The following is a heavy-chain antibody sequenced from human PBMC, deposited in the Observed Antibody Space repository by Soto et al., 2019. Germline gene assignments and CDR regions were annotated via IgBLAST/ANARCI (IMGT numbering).Heavy chain of an antibody. Sequence: GGSLRLSCEASGFTFGNYAMTWVRQGPGRGLEWVSALSGSPLNTYYADSVKGRFTISRDNAKNSLYLQMNSLRAEDTALYYCAKDRFPYSSSWYLAFDIWGQGTMVTVSS. D-gene: IGHD6-13*01. CDR2: LSGSPLNT. CDR1: GFTFGNYA. J-gene: IGHJ3*02. V-gene: IGHV3-23*01. CDR3: AKDRFPYSSSWYLAFDI.